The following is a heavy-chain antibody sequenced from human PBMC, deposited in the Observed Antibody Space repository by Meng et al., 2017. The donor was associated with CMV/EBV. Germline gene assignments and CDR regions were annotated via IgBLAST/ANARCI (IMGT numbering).Heavy chain of an antibody. D-gene: IGHD2-2*01. CDR1: GFTFSSYS. CDR3: ARDLLGYCSSTSCPPY. V-gene: IGHV3-48*04. Sequence: GESLKISCAASGFTFSSYSMNWVRQAPGKGLEWVSYISSSSSTIYYADSVKGRFTISRDNAKNSLYLQMNSLRAEDTAVYYCARDLLGYCSSTSCPPYWGQGTLVTVSS. J-gene: IGHJ4*02. CDR2: ISSSSSTI.